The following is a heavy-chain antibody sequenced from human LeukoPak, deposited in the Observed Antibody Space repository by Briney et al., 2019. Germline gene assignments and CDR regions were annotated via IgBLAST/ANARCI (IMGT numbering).Heavy chain of an antibody. D-gene: IGHD3-22*01. CDR1: GYTFTGYY. CDR3: ARVTHYYDSSGPGHAFDI. V-gene: IGHV1-2*02. CDR2: INPNSGGT. J-gene: IGHJ3*02. Sequence: ASVKVSCKASGYTFTGYYMHWVRQAPGQGLEWMGWINPNSGGTNYAQKFQGRVTMTRDTSISTAYMELSRLRSDDTAVYYCARVTHYYDSSGPGHAFDIWGQGTMVTVSS.